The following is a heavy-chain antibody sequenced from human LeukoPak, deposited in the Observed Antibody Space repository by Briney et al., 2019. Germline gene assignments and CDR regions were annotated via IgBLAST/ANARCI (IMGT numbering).Heavy chain of an antibody. V-gene: IGHV1-3*01. CDR3: ARGIPSHSGSYGVY. Sequence: ASVKVSCKASGGTFSSYAISWVRQAPGQGLEWMGWINAGNGDSTYSQKFQGRVTITRDTSASTAYMELSSLRSEDTAVYYCARGIPSHSGSYGVYWGQGTLVTVSS. CDR2: INAGNGDS. J-gene: IGHJ4*02. CDR1: GGTFSSYA. D-gene: IGHD1-26*01.